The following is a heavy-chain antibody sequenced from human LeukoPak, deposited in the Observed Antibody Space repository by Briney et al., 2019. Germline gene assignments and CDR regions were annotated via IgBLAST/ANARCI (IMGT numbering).Heavy chain of an antibody. J-gene: IGHJ3*02. D-gene: IGHD3-10*01. V-gene: IGHV3-23*01. Sequence: PGGSLRLSCAASRFTFSSYAMSWVRQAPGKGLEWVSTISGSGGSTYYADSVKGRFTISRDNSKNTLYLQMNSLRAEDTAVYYCAKENKHYYGSGSYYTPPGNDAFDIWGQGTMVTVSS. CDR1: RFTFSSYA. CDR3: AKENKHYYGSGSYYTPPGNDAFDI. CDR2: ISGSGGST.